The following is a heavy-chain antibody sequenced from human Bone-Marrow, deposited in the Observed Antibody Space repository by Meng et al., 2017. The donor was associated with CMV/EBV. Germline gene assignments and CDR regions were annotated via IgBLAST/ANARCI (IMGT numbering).Heavy chain of an antibody. D-gene: IGHD2-2*01. V-gene: IGHV3-48*03. CDR2: ISSSGSTI. Sequence: GESLKISCAASGFTFSSYEMNWVRQAPGKGLEWVSYISSSGSTIYYADSVKGRFTISRDNAKNSLYLQMNSLRAEDTAVYYCAREYCSSTSCNYLFAFYYYGMDVWGKGTTVTVSS. CDR1: GFTFSSYE. J-gene: IGHJ6*04. CDR3: AREYCSSTSCNYLFAFYYYGMDV.